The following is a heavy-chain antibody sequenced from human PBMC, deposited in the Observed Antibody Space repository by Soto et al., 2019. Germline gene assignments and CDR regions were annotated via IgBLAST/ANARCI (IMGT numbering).Heavy chain of an antibody. CDR1: GYTFTNYG. Sequence: QVQLVQSGAEVKKPGASVKVSCKASGYTFTNYGISWVRQAPGQGLEWMGWISAYNGNTKYAQKLQGRVTMTTDTATRTAYMGLRSLRSDATAVYYCARGVGSVSYYNQYNWFDPWGQGTLVTVSS. CDR3: ARGVGSVSYYNQYNWFDP. D-gene: IGHD3-10*01. V-gene: IGHV1-18*01. CDR2: ISAYNGNT. J-gene: IGHJ5*02.